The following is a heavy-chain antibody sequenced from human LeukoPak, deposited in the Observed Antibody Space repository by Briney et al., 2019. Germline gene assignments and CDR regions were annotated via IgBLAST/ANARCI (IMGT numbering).Heavy chain of an antibody. V-gene: IGHV3-48*01. CDR2: ISSSSSTI. CDR1: GFTFSSYS. J-gene: IGHJ4*02. Sequence: GGSLRLSCAASGFTFSSYSMNWVRQAPGKGLEWVSYISSSSSTIYYADAVKGRFTISRDNAKNSLYLQMNSLRAEDTAVYYCASMPLEMATTGHGYWGQGTLVTVSS. D-gene: IGHD5-24*01. CDR3: ASMPLEMATTGHGY.